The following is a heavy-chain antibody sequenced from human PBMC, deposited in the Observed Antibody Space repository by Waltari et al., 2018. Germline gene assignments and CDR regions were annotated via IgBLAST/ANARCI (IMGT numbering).Heavy chain of an antibody. CDR2: IIPILGIA. D-gene: IGHD6-19*01. CDR1: GGTFSSYA. Sequence: QVQLVQSGAEVKKPGSSVKVSCKASGGTFSSYAISWVRQAPGQGLEWMGGIIPILGIANYAQKFQGRVTITADESTSTAYMELSSLRSEDTAVYYCARDGIAVDGPRYYFDYWGQGTLVTVSS. J-gene: IGHJ4*02. CDR3: ARDGIAVDGPRYYFDY. V-gene: IGHV1-69*04.